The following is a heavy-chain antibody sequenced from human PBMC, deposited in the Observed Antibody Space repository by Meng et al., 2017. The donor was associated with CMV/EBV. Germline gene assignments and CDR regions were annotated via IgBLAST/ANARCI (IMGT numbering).Heavy chain of an antibody. Sequence: SVKVSCKASGGTFSSYAISWVRQAPGQGLEWMGGIIPIFGTANYAQKFQGRVTITTDESTSTAYMELSSLRSEDAAVYYCARVQMVYAGAYCGGDCYPRGDAFDIWGQGTMVTVSS. J-gene: IGHJ3*02. V-gene: IGHV1-69*05. CDR3: ARVQMVYAGAYCGGDCYPRGDAFDI. D-gene: IGHD2-21*01. CDR1: GGTFSSYA. CDR2: IIPIFGTA.